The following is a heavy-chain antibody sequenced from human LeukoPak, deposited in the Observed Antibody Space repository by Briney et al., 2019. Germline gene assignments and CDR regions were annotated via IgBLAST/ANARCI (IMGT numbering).Heavy chain of an antibody. CDR2: TNPSGGST. CDR1: GYTFTSYY. D-gene: IGHD3-22*01. V-gene: IGHV1-46*01. J-gene: IGHJ4*02. Sequence: ASVKVSCKAFGYTFTSYYMHWVRQAPGQGLEWMGITNPSGGSTSYAQKFQGRVTMTRDTSTCTVYMELSSLRSEDTAVYYCARVASSGPPDYWGQGTLVTVSS. CDR3: ARVASSGPPDY.